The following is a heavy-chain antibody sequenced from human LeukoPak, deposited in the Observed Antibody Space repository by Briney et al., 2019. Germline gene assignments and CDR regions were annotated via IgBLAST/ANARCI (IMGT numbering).Heavy chain of an antibody. J-gene: IGHJ3*02. CDR2: ISYDGSNK. CDR1: GFTFSSYA. V-gene: IGHV3-30-3*01. CDR3: AKVRRGYSYGYDAFDI. Sequence: PGGYLRRSCSASGFTFSSYAMHWVRHAPGNGLEWVAVISYDGSNKYYADPVKGRFTSSRDNSKNTLYLQMNSLRADDTAVYYCAKVRRGYSYGYDAFDIWGQGTMVTVSS. D-gene: IGHD5-18*01.